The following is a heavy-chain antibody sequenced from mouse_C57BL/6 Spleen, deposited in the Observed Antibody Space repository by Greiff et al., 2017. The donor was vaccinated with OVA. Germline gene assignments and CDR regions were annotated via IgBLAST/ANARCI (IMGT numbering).Heavy chain of an antibody. CDR3: ASGEIYYDYDDWVCAY. Sequence: QVQLQQPGAELVKPGASVKMSCKASGYTFTSYWITWVKQRPGQGLEWIGDIYPGSGSTNYNEKFKSKATLTVDTSSSTAYMQLSSLTSEDSAVYYCASGEIYYDYDDWVCAYWGQGTLVTVSA. J-gene: IGHJ3*01. V-gene: IGHV1-55*01. CDR1: GYTFTSYW. CDR2: IYPGSGST. D-gene: IGHD2-4*01.